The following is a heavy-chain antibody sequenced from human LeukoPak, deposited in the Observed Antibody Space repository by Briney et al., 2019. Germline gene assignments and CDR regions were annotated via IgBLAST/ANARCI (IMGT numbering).Heavy chain of an antibody. CDR2: IYYSGST. J-gene: IGHJ5*02. D-gene: IGHD3-22*01. CDR3: ARHSARVNYDSSGYREATGWFDP. Sequence: SETLSLTCTVSGGSISSYYWSWIRQPPGKGLEWIGYIYYSGSTNYNPSLKSRVTISVDTSKNQFSLKLSSVTAADTAVYYCARHSARVNYDSSGYREATGWFDPWGQGTLVTVSS. V-gene: IGHV4-59*08. CDR1: GGSISSYY.